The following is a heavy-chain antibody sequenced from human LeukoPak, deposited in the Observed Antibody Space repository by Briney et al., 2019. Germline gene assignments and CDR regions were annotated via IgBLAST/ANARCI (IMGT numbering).Heavy chain of an antibody. D-gene: IGHD3-10*01. J-gene: IGHJ4*02. CDR2: IIPIFGTA. CDR1: GGTFSSYA. Sequence: SVKVSCKASGGTFSSYAISWVRQAPGQGLEWMGGIIPIFGTANYAQKFQGRVTITADESTSTAYMELSSLRSEDTAVYYCARDHDYYYGSGSYYKFDYWGQGTLVTVSS. V-gene: IGHV1-69*13. CDR3: ARDHDYYYGSGSYYKFDY.